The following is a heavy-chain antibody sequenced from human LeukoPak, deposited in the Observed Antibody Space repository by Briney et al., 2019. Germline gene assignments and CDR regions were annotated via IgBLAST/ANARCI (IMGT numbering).Heavy chain of an antibody. V-gene: IGHV1-8*01. CDR3: AREAYGGNSGVDY. Sequence: ASVKVSCKASGYTFTSYDINWVRQATGQGLEWMGWMNPNSGNTGYAQKFQGRVTMTRNTSTSTAYMELRSLRSDDTAVYYCAREAYGGNSGVDYWGQGTLVTVSS. CDR1: GYTFTSYD. J-gene: IGHJ4*02. CDR2: MNPNSGNT. D-gene: IGHD4-23*01.